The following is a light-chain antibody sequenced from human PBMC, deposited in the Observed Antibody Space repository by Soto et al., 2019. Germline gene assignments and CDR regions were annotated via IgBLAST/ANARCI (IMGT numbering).Light chain of an antibody. J-gene: IGKJ4*01. CDR2: DAS. CDR1: QSVSSY. CDR3: QQRSNWHT. V-gene: IGKV3-11*01. Sequence: EIVLTQSPATLSLSPGERATISCSASQSVSSYLAWYQQKPGQAPRLLIYDASNRATGIPARFSGSGSGTDFTLTISSLEPEDFAVYYCQQRSNWHTFGGGTKVDIK.